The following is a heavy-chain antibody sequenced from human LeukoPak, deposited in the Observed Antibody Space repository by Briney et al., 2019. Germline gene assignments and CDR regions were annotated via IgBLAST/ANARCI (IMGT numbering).Heavy chain of an antibody. J-gene: IGHJ4*02. D-gene: IGHD6-13*01. CDR2: ISAYNGNT. CDR3: ARVRTIAAVGPDFDY. CDR1: GYTFTSYG. V-gene: IGHV1-18*01. Sequence: ASVKVSCKASGYTFTSYGISWVRQAPGQGLEWMGWISAYNGNTNYAQKLQGRVTMTRDTSTSTVYMELTSLGSEDTAVYYCARVRTIAAVGPDFDYWGQGTLVTVSS.